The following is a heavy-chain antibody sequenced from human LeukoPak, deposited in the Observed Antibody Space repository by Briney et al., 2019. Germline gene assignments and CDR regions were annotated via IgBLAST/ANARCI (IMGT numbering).Heavy chain of an antibody. Sequence: SQTLSLTCTVSGGSINSGDYYWSWIRQPPGKGLEWIGYIYYSGSTYYNPSLKSRVTISVDTSKNQFSLKLSSVTAADTAVYYCAREVSRWPYYFDYWGQGTLVTVSS. CDR1: GGSINSGDYY. V-gene: IGHV4-30-4*01. CDR3: AREVSRWPYYFDY. J-gene: IGHJ4*02. CDR2: IYYSGST. D-gene: IGHD4-23*01.